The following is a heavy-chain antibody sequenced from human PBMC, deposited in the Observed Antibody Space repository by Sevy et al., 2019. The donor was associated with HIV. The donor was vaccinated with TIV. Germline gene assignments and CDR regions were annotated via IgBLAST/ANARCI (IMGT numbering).Heavy chain of an antibody. CDR3: ALIENNNV. D-gene: IGHD1-1*01. CDR2: FYSSGGT. CDR1: GGSISSQY. J-gene: IGHJ4*02. V-gene: IGHV4-4*07. Sequence: SETLSLTCTVSGGSISSQYWSWVRQPVGKGLEWIGHFYSSGGTDYNPSLKSRVTMSVDTSENSFFLKMASVIAADTAIYYCALIENNNVWGQGILVTVSS.